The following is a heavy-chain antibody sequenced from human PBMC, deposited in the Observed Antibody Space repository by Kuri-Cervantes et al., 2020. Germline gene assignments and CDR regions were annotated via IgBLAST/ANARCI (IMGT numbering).Heavy chain of an antibody. Sequence: SVKVSCKASGYTFTGYYMHWVRQAPGQGLEWMGGIIPIFGTANYAQKFQGRVTITTDESTSTAYMELSSLRSEDTAVYYCARDFPKRNYYDSSGYSLWGQGTLVTVSS. V-gene: IGHV1-69*05. CDR2: IIPIFGTA. J-gene: IGHJ4*02. CDR3: ARDFPKRNYYDSSGYSL. D-gene: IGHD3-22*01. CDR1: GYTFTGYY.